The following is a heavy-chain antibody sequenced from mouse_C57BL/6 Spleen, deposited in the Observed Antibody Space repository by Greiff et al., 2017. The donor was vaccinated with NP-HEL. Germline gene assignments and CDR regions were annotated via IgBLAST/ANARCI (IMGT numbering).Heavy chain of an antibody. D-gene: IGHD2-3*01. CDR1: GYTFTDYE. CDR2: IDPETGGT. V-gene: IGHV1-15*01. CDR3: TRYEWLLRGFAY. J-gene: IGHJ3*01. Sequence: QVQLQQSGAELVRPGASVTLSCKASGYTFTDYEMHWVKQTPVHGLEWIGAIDPETGGTAYNQKFKGKAILTADKSSSTAYMELRSLTSEDSAVYYCTRYEWLLRGFAYWGQGTLVTVSA.